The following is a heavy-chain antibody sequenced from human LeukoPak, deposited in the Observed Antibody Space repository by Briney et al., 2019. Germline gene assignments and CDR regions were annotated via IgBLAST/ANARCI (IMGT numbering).Heavy chain of an antibody. V-gene: IGHV3-53*01. CDR2: LYSDGNT. CDR3: ARGVEPLAANTLAY. D-gene: IGHD1-14*01. J-gene: IGHJ4*02. CDR1: GFAVITND. Sequence: GGSLRLSCAASGFAVITNDMTWVPQAPGKGLEWVSVLYSDGNTTYADSVQGRFTISRDNSKNTLYLEMNSLSPDDTAVYYCARGVEPLAANTLAYWGEGTLVTVSS.